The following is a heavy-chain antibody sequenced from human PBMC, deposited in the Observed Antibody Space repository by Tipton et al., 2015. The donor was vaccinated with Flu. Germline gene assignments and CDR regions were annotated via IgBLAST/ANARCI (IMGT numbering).Heavy chain of an antibody. Sequence: SLRLSCAVSGFTVTSNYMSWVRQAPGKGLEWVSVIYTGGITYYADSVRGRFTISRDNSKNTLYLQVNSLRAEDTAVYYCARAVRGNYYDYWGQGTPVTVPS. D-gene: IGHD3-10*01. CDR3: ARAVRGNYYDY. CDR1: GFTVTSNY. J-gene: IGHJ4*02. CDR2: IYTGGIT. V-gene: IGHV3-53*01.